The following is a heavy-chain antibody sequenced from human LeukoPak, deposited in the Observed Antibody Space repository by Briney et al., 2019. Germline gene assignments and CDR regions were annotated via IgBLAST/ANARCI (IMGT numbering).Heavy chain of an antibody. Sequence: SETLSLTCTVSGGSISNYYWSWIRQPPGKGLEWIGYIYYSGSTNYNPSLKSRVTISLDTSKNQFSLKLSSVTAADTAVYYCATIAVAGHFDYWGQGTLVTVSS. D-gene: IGHD6-19*01. CDR1: GGSISNYY. V-gene: IGHV4-59*08. CDR2: IYYSGST. J-gene: IGHJ4*02. CDR3: ATIAVAGHFDY.